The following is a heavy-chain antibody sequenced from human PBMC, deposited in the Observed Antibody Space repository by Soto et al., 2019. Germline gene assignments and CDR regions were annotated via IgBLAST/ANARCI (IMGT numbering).Heavy chain of an antibody. V-gene: IGHV4-59*01. CDR2: IYYSGST. CDR3: ARWFVSGWYTGFDY. Sequence: QVQLQESGPGLVKPSETLSLTCTVSGGSISSYYWSWIRQPPGKGLEWIGYIYYSGSTNYNPSLKSRVTISVDTSKNQFSLKLSSVTAADTAVYYCARWFVSGWYTGFDYWGQGTLVTVSS. CDR1: GGSISSYY. J-gene: IGHJ4*02. D-gene: IGHD6-19*01.